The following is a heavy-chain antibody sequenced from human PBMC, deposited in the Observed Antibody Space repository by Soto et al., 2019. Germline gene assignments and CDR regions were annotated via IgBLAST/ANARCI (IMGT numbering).Heavy chain of an antibody. CDR2: IIPIFGTA. J-gene: IGHJ4*02. CDR1: GGTFSSYA. Sequence: GASVKVSCKASGGTFSSYAISWVRQAPGQGLEWMGGIIPIFGTANYAQKFQGRVTITADESTSTAYMELSSLRSEDTAVYYCARKEDRDSYCSGGSCYGYDYWGQGTLVTVSS. D-gene: IGHD2-15*01. V-gene: IGHV1-69*13. CDR3: ARKEDRDSYCSGGSCYGYDY.